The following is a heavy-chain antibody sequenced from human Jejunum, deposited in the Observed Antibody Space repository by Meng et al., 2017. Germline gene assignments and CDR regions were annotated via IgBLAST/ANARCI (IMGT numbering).Heavy chain of an antibody. Sequence: QVQLRESGPGLGKPSGTLSLTCAVSGGPIRDSNWWSWVRQPPGKGLEWIGEIYHTGSTNYNPSLKSRVTMSLDKSKNQFFLDLTSVTAADTAVYYCARDLLGPAIAASGYFDPWGQGTLVTSPQ. D-gene: IGHD5-12*01. CDR1: GGPIRDSNW. V-gene: IGHV4-4*02. CDR2: IYHTGST. CDR3: ARDLLGPAIAASGYFDP. J-gene: IGHJ5*02.